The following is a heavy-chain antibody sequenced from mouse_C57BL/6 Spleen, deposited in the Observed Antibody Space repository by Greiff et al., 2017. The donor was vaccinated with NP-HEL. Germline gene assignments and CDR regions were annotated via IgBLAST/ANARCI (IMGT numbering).Heavy chain of an antibody. J-gene: IGHJ1*03. CDR3: ARTTVPYWYFDV. Sequence: QVQLQQSGAELVKPGASVKISCKASGYAFSSYWMNWVKQRPGKGLEWIGQIYPGDGDTNYNGKFKGKATLTADKSSSTAYMQLSSLTSEDSAVYFCARTTVPYWYFDVWGTGTTVTVSS. CDR2: IYPGDGDT. V-gene: IGHV1-80*01. CDR1: GYAFSSYW. D-gene: IGHD1-1*01.